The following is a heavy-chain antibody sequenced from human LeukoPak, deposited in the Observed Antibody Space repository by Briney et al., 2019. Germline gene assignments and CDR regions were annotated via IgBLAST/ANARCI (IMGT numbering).Heavy chain of an antibody. CDR3: AKTTVTPPYYMDV. Sequence: TPGGSLRLSCAASGFTFSSYSMNWVRQAPGKGLEWVSSISSSSSYIYYADSVKGRYTISRDNAKKSLYLQMNSLRAEDTAVYYCAKTTVTPPYYMDVWGKGTTATVSS. J-gene: IGHJ6*03. V-gene: IGHV3-21*01. D-gene: IGHD4-11*01. CDR2: ISSSSSYI. CDR1: GFTFSSYS.